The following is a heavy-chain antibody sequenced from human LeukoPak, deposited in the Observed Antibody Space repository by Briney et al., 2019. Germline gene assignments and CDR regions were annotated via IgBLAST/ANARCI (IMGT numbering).Heavy chain of an antibody. CDR3: ARLPYCSSTSCYRDY. Sequence: ASVKVSCKASGYTFTSYGISWVRQAPGQGLEWMGWISAYNGNTNYAQKLQGRVTMTTDTSTSTAYMELSSLRSEDTAVYYCARLPYCSSTSCYRDYWGQGTLVTVSS. V-gene: IGHV1-18*01. CDR1: GYTFTSYG. D-gene: IGHD2-2*01. J-gene: IGHJ4*02. CDR2: ISAYNGNT.